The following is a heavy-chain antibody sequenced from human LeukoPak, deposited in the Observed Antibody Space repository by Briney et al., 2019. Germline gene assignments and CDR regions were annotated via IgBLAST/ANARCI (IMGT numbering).Heavy chain of an antibody. V-gene: IGHV3-23*01. J-gene: IGHJ4*02. Sequence: GGSLRLSCAASGFTFSTHSMNWVRQAPGKGLEWVSAISGSGGSTYYADSVKGRFTISRDNSKNTLYLQMNSLRAEDTAVYYCAKDIATMIVVVTDYWGQGTLVTVSS. CDR3: AKDIATMIVVVTDY. D-gene: IGHD3-22*01. CDR2: ISGSGGST. CDR1: GFTFSTHS.